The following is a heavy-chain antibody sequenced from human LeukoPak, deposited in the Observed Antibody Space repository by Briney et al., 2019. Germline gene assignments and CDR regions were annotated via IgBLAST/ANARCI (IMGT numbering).Heavy chain of an antibody. D-gene: IGHD2-2*01. J-gene: IGHJ6*03. Sequence: GGSLRLSCAASGFTFSSYSMNWVRQAPGKGLGWVSSISSSSSYIYYADSVKGRFTISRDNAKNSLYLQMNSLRAEDTAVYYCARARKYRLLITAGKYYYYYMDVWGKGTTVTVSS. CDR2: ISSSSSYI. V-gene: IGHV3-21*01. CDR3: ARARKYRLLITAGKYYYYYMDV. CDR1: GFTFSSYS.